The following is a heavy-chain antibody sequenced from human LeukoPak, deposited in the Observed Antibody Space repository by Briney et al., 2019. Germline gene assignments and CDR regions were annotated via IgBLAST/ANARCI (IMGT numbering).Heavy chain of an antibody. J-gene: IGHJ4*02. V-gene: IGHV4-39*01. CDR3: ASHSNWIHGY. CDR1: GGSISSSSYD. D-gene: IGHD1-20*01. CDR2: IYNSGTT. Sequence: SETLSLTCTVSGGSISSSSYDWGWIRQPPGKGLEWIGSIYNSGTTYYNPSLKSRVTISVDTSKNQFSLKLSFVTAADTAVCNCASHSNWIHGYWGQGTLVTVSS.